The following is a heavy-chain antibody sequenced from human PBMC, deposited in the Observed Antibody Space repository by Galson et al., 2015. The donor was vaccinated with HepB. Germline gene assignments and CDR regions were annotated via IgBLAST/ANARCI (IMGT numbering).Heavy chain of an antibody. CDR3: ARVLAYSSGWSDY. D-gene: IGHD6-19*01. J-gene: IGHJ4*02. CDR2: IWYDGSNK. V-gene: IGHV3-33*08. CDR1: GFTFSSYG. Sequence: SLRLSCAASGFTFSSYGMHWVRQAPGKGLEWVAVIWYDGSNKYYADSVKGRFTISRDNSKNTLYLQMNSLRAEDTAVYYCARVLAYSSGWSDYWGQGTLVTVSS.